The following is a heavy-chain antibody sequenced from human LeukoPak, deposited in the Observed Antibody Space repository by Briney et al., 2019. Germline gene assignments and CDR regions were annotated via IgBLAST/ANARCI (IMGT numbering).Heavy chain of an antibody. J-gene: IGHJ4*02. CDR3: ARVTGYTIEDYFDY. D-gene: IGHD3-9*01. V-gene: IGHV4-59*01. CDR2: IYYSGST. CDR1: GGSISSYY. Sequence: SETLSLTCTVSGGSISSYYWSWIRQPPGKGLEWIGYIYYSGSTNYNPSLKSRVTMSVKTSKNQFSLKLRSVTAADTAVYYCARVTGYTIEDYFDYWGQGTLVTVSS.